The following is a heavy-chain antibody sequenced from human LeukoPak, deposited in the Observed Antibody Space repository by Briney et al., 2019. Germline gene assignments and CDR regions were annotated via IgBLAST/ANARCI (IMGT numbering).Heavy chain of an antibody. V-gene: IGHV3-48*03. CDR2: ISSSGSTI. CDR3: AKSAVYSSSWYGLA. CDR1: GFTFSSYE. Sequence: QPGGSLRLSCAASGFTFSSYEMNWVRQAPGKELEWVSYISSSGSTIYYADSVKGRFTISRDNAKNSLYLQMNSLRAEDTAVYYCAKSAVYSSSWYGLAWGQGTLVTVSS. J-gene: IGHJ4*02. D-gene: IGHD6-13*01.